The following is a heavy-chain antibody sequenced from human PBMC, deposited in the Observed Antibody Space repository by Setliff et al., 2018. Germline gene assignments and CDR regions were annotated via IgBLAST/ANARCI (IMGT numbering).Heavy chain of an antibody. Sequence: PSETLSLTCTVSGGSMNSGSYYWSFIRQPAGKGLEWIGQIYTSWSTNYNPSLKSRVTMSVDTSKNQFSLKLSSVTAADTAVYYCARDVGGEGYFDSWGQGILVTVSS. CDR3: ARDVGGEGYFDS. V-gene: IGHV4-61*09. J-gene: IGHJ4*02. D-gene: IGHD3-10*01. CDR1: GGSMNSGSYY. CDR2: IYTSWST.